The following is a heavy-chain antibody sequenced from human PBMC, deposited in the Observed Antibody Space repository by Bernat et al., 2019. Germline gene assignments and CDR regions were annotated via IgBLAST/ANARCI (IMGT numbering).Heavy chain of an antibody. D-gene: IGHD3-3*01. CDR1: GGSFSGYY. V-gene: IGHV4-34*01. J-gene: IGHJ6*03. CDR2: INHSGST. CDR3: ARVPIFGVGGGWRTYYYYYYYMDV. Sequence: QVQLQQWGAGLLKPSETLSLTCAVYGGSFSGYYWSWIRQPPGKGLEWIGEINHSGSTNYNPSLKSRVTISVDTSKNQFSLKLSSVTAADTAVYYCARVPIFGVGGGWRTYYYYYYYMDVWGKGTTVTVSS.